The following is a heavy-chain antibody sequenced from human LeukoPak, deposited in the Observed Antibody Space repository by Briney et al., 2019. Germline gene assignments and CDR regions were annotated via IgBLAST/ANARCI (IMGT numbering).Heavy chain of an antibody. CDR3: TTGYYDSSGYTLN. D-gene: IGHD3-22*01. CDR1: GFTFSNAW. CDR2: IKSKTDGGTT. V-gene: IGHV3-15*07. Sequence: GGSLRLSCAASGFTFSNAWMYWVRQAPGKGLEWVGRIKSKTDGGTTDYAAPVKGRFTISRDDSKNTLYLQMNSLKTEDTAVYYCTTGYYDSSGYTLNWGQGTLVTVSS. J-gene: IGHJ4*02.